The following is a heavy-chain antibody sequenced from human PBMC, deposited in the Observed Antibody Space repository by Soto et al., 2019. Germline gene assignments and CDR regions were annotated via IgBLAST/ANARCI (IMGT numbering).Heavy chain of an antibody. J-gene: IGHJ6*02. V-gene: IGHV3-74*01. D-gene: IGHD6-13*01. CDR3: AREETSSSWPYYYYYYGMDV. CDR1: GFTFSSYW. Sequence: GGSLRLSCAASGFTFSSYWMHWVRQAPGKGLVWVSRINSDGSSTSYVDSVKGRFTISRDNAKNTLYLQMNSLRAEDTAVYYCAREETSSSWPYYYYYYGMDVWGQGTPVTVSS. CDR2: INSDGSST.